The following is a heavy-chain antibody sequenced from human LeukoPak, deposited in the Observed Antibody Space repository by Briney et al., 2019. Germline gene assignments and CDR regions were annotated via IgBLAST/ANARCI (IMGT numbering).Heavy chain of an antibody. Sequence: PGGSLRLSCAASGFPLSDYYMIWIRQAPGKGLEWVSYISSSGSTIYYADYVKGRFAISRDNGKNSLYLQMNSLRADDTAVYYCARDFGDTSDTYFQHWGQGTLVTVSS. J-gene: IGHJ1*01. CDR1: GFPLSDYY. CDR2: ISSSGSTI. D-gene: IGHD3-22*01. CDR3: ARDFGDTSDTYFQH. V-gene: IGHV3-11*01.